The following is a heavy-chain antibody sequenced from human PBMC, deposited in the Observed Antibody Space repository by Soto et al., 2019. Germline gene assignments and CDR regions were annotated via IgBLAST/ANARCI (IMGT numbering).Heavy chain of an antibody. V-gene: IGHV2-70*04. D-gene: IGHD3-3*01. CDR3: ARTRRITIVILVTGYGMAV. Sequence: CRSCGLPLNSNKMRVSWIRQPPGKALEWLARIDWDDDKFYSTSLKTRLTISKDTSKNQVVLTMTNMDPVDTATYYCARTRRITIVILVTGYGMAVRVQRTTVT. CDR2: IDWDDDK. J-gene: IGHJ6*02. CDR1: GLPLNSNKMR.